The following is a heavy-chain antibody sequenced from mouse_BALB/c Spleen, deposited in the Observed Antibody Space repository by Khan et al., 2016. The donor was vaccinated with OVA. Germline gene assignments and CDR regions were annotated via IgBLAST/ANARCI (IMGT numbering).Heavy chain of an antibody. CDR3: TGGSCGGFAS. J-gene: IGHJ3*01. V-gene: IGHV1-53*01. Sequence: QVQLQQSGAELVKPGASVKLSCKASGYTFTSYYMYWVKQRPGQGLEWIGDINPSNGDTYFNEKFKNKATLTVDKSSSTTYMQLSSLTSEDSAAYYFTGGSCGGFASWGQGTLVPVSA. CDR2: INPSNGDT. CDR1: GYTFTSYY.